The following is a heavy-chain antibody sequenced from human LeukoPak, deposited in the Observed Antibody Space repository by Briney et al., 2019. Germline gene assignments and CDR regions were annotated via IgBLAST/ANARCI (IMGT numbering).Heavy chain of an antibody. CDR2: ISAYNGNT. CDR1: GYTFTSYG. D-gene: IGHD3-22*01. Sequence: ASVKVSCKASGYTFTSYGISWVRQAPGQGLEWKGWISAYNGNTNYAQKLQGRVTMTTDTSTSTAYMELRSLRSDDTAVYYCARGGDYYDSSGYFDYWGQGTLVTVSS. J-gene: IGHJ4*02. CDR3: ARGGDYYDSSGYFDY. V-gene: IGHV1-18*01.